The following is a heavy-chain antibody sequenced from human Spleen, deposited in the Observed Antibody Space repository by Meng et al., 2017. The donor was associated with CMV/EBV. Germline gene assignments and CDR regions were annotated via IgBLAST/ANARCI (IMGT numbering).Heavy chain of an antibody. CDR1: GFTFSSYA. CDR3: ARARFTAMVTYLDY. J-gene: IGHJ4*02. CDR2: IYSGGSST. Sequence: GGSLRLSCAASGFTFSSYAMSWVRQAPGKGLEWVSSIYSGGSSTSYADSVRGRFTISRDYSKNTLNLQMNSLRAEDTAVYYCARARFTAMVTYLDYWGQGTLVTVSS. D-gene: IGHD5-18*01. V-gene: IGHV3-23*03.